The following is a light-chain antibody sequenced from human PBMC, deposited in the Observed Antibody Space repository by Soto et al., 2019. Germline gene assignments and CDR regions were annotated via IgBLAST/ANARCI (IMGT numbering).Light chain of an antibody. CDR2: DVS. J-gene: IGKJ5*01. Sequence: EIALTQSPATLSVSPGESATLSCMASQSVSSGYLAWYQQKPGQPPRLLIYDVSNRATGIPARFSGSGSGTDFTLTITSLEPEDFAVYFCHQRYNWPRVTFGQGTRLEI. CDR3: HQRYNWPRVT. V-gene: IGKV3-11*01. CDR1: QSVSSGY.